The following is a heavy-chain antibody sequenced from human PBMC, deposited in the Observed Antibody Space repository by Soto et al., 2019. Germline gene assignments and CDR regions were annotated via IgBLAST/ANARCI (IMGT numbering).Heavy chain of an antibody. CDR2: INPYNGNT. D-gene: IGHD3-22*01. CDR3: ARVPTDISGYYKYYFDY. V-gene: IGHV1-18*04. J-gene: IGHJ4*02. CDR1: GYTFTNYG. Sequence: ASVKVSCKASGYTFTNYGIIWQRQAPGQGLEWMGWINPYNGNTYYAQRVQGRVTMNTDTSTSTAYMELRSLRSDDTAVYYCARVPTDISGYYKYYFDYWGQGTLFTVSS.